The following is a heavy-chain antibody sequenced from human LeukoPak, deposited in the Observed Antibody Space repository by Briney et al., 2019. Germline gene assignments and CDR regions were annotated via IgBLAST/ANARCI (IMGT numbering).Heavy chain of an antibody. V-gene: IGHV4-59*01. CDR3: ARGSGWYYY. D-gene: IGHD6-19*01. Sequence: SETLSLTCSVSGGSISGYYWSWIRQPPGKGLEWIGYIYYSGGTNYNPSLKSRVTISVDTSKNQFSLNLHSVTAADTAVYYCARGSGWYYYWGQGALVTVSS. J-gene: IGHJ4*02. CDR1: GGSISGYY. CDR2: IYYSGGT.